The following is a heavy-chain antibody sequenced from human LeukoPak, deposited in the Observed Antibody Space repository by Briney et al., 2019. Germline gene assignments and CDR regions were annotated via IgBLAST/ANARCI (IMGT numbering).Heavy chain of an antibody. D-gene: IGHD4-17*01. CDR3: AREKSAYGDYDVILGFDP. CDR1: GGSFSGYY. Sequence: SSETLSLTCAVYGGSFSGYYWSWIRQPPGKGLEWIGEINHSGSIKYNPSLKSRVTISVDKSKNQFSLKLSSVTAADTGVYYCAREKSAYGDYDVILGFDPWGQGTLVTVSS. CDR2: INHSGSI. V-gene: IGHV4-34*01. J-gene: IGHJ5*02.